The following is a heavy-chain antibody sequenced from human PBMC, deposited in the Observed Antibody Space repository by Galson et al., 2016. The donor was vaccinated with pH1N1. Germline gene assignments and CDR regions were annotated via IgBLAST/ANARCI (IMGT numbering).Heavy chain of an antibody. CDR2: ISLSSSII. CDR3: AREGLWPGVAAFDI. J-gene: IGHJ3*02. CDR1: GFTFSSYR. Sequence: SLRLSCAASGFTFSSYRMNWVRQAPGKGLEWVSYISLSSSIIHYADSVKGRFIISRDSAKNSLYRQMNSLRAEDTALYYCAREGLWPGVAAFDIWGQGTMVTVAS. V-gene: IGHV3-48*03. D-gene: IGHD4/OR15-4a*01.